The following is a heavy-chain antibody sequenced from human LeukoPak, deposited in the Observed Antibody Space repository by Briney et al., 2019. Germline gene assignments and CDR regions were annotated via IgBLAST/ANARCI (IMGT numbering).Heavy chain of an antibody. CDR1: GFTFSSYG. J-gene: IGHJ4*02. CDR3: PKPGLIAVAAYFDY. CDR2: ISYDGSNK. V-gene: IGHV3-30*18. Sequence: PGRSLRLSCAASGFTFSSYGMHWVRQAPGKGLEWVAVISYDGSNKYYADSVKGRFTISRDNSKNTLYLQMNSLRAEDTAVYYCPKPGLIAVAAYFDYWGQGTLVTVSS. D-gene: IGHD6-19*01.